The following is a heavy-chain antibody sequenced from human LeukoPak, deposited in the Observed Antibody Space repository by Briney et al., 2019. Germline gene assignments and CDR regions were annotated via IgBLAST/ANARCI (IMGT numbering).Heavy chain of an antibody. CDR2: INHSGST. CDR3: ARKFWSGYYTGFNDY. D-gene: IGHD3-3*01. V-gene: IGHV4-34*01. J-gene: IGHJ4*02. CDR1: GGSFSGYY. Sequence: SETLSLTCAVYGGSFSGYYWGWIRQPPGKGLEWIGEINHSGSTNYNPSLKSRVTISVDTSKNQFSLKLSSVTAADTAVYYCARKFWSGYYTGFNDYWGQGTLVTVSS.